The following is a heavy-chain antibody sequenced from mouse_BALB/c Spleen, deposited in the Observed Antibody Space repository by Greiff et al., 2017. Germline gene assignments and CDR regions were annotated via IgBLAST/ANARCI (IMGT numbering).Heavy chain of an antibody. J-gene: IGHJ3*01. Sequence: EVKLVESGPSLVKPSQTLSLTCSVTGDSITSGYWNWIRKFPGNKLEYMGYISYSGSTYYNPSLKSRISITRDTSKNQYYLQLNSVTTEDTATYYCARLGLTPAPFAYWGQGTLVTVSA. CDR3: ARLGLTPAPFAY. CDR1: GDSITSGY. V-gene: IGHV3-8*02. D-gene: IGHD1-2*01. CDR2: ISYSGST.